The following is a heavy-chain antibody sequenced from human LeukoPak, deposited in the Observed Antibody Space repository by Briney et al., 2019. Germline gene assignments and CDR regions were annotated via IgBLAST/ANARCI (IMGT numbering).Heavy chain of an antibody. CDR1: GGSFSGYY. V-gene: IGHV4-34*01. D-gene: IGHD6-19*01. CDR2: INHSGST. J-gene: IGHJ4*02. Sequence: SETLSLTCAVYGGSFSGYYWSWIRQPPGKGLEWIGEINHSGSTNYNPSLKSRVTISVDTSKNQFSLKLSSVTAADTAVYYCARVRSSGWYGLTYFDYWDQGTLVTVSS. CDR3: ARVRSSGWYGLTYFDY.